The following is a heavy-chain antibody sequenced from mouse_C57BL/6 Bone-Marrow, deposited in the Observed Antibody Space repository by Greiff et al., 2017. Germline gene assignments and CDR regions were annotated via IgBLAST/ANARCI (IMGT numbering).Heavy chain of an antibody. J-gene: IGHJ2*01. CDR1: GYTFTSYG. CDR3: ARSGWFFDY. V-gene: IGHV1-81*01. CDR2: IYPRSGNT. Sequence: QVQLQQSGAELARPGASVKLSCKASGYTFTSYGISWVKQRTGQGLEWIGEIYPRSGNTYYNEKFKGMATLTADKFSSTAYRELRSLTSEDSAVYFCARSGWFFDYWGQGTTLTVTS. D-gene: IGHD2-3*01.